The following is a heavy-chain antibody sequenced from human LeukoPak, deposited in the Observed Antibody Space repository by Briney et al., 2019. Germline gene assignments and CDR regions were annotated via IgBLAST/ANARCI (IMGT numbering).Heavy chain of an antibody. V-gene: IGHV4-34*01. CDR1: GGSFSGYY. CDR2: INHSGST. D-gene: IGHD3-3*01. J-gene: IGHJ4*02. Sequence: SETLSLTCAVYGGSFSGYYWSWLRQPPGKGLEWIGEINHSGSTNYNPSLKSRVTISVDTSKNQFSLKLSSVTAADTAVYYCARGRRSGYSDYWGQGTLVTVSS. CDR3: ARGRRSGYSDY.